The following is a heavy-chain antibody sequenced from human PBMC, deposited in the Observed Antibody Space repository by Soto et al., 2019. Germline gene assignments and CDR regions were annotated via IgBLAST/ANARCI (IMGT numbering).Heavy chain of an antibody. J-gene: IGHJ6*02. CDR3: AKDSTVEYSSSFGMDV. V-gene: IGHV3-9*01. Sequence: PGGSLRLSCAASGFTFDDYAMHWVRQAPGKGLEWVSGISWNSGSIGYADSVKGRFTISRDNAKNSLYLQMNSLRAEDTALYYCAKDSTVEYSSSFGMDVWGQGTTVTVSS. CDR2: ISWNSGSI. CDR1: GFTFDDYA. D-gene: IGHD6-6*01.